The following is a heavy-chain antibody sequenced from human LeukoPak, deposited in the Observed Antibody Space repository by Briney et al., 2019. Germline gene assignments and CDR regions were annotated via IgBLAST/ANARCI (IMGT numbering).Heavy chain of an antibody. CDR2: INPTSGGT. Sequence: SVSLSCKASGYTFTGYYMHWVRQAPGQGLEWMGWINPTSGGTNYAQKFQGRVTMTRDTSISTAYMELSRLRSDDTAVYYCASTAYDILTGYYNGYFDYWGQGTLIVFSS. J-gene: IGHJ4*02. CDR3: ASTAYDILTGYYNGYFDY. V-gene: IGHV1-2*02. D-gene: IGHD3-9*01. CDR1: GYTFTGYY.